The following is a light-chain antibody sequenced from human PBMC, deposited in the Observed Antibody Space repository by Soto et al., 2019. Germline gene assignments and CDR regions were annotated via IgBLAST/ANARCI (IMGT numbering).Light chain of an antibody. Sequence: VLTQTPLSSPATLGQPASISCRSSQSLVHSDGNTYLSWLQQRPGQPPRLLIYQVSNRFSGVTDRLSGSGAGTDFTLKISRVEAEDVGVYSCIQLSHFPRTFGQVTMVEIK. CDR1: QSLVHSDGNTY. V-gene: IGKV2-24*01. J-gene: IGKJ1*01. CDR2: QVS. CDR3: IQLSHFPRT.